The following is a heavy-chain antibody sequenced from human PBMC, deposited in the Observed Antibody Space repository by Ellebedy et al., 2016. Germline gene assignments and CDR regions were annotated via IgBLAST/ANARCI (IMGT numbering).Heavy chain of an antibody. CDR3: VRGVGGTSLNWFDP. V-gene: IGHV3-23*01. CDR1: GLNFNTFF. Sequence: GESLKISXTASGLNFNTFFMSWVRQAPGRGLEWISTISAGSDTTRFADSVKGRFSISRDNAKNSLFLQMNSLRAEDTAVYYCVRGVGGTSLNWFDPWGQGTLVTVSS. J-gene: IGHJ5*02. D-gene: IGHD3-16*01. CDR2: ISAGSDTT.